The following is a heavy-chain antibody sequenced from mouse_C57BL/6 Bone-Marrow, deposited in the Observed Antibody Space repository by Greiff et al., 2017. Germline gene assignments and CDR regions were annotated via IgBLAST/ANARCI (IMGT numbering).Heavy chain of an antibody. CDR3: ARDPFYDYDVAY. J-gene: IGHJ3*01. CDR2: ILPGSGNT. CDR1: GYTFTGYW. D-gene: IGHD2-4*01. V-gene: IGHV1-9*01. Sequence: QVQLQQSGAELMKPGASVKLSCKATGYTFTGYWIEWVKQRPGHGLEWIGEILPGSGNTNYNEKFKGKATFTAATSSNTTYMQLSSLTTEDSAIYDCARDPFYDYDVAYWGQGTLVTVSA.